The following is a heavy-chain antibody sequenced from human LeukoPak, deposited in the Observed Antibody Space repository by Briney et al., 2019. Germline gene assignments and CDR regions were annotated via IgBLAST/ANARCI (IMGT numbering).Heavy chain of an antibody. CDR1: GASIRSTSYY. CDR3: ARSPGGSYYRAFDY. V-gene: IGHV4-39*07. Sequence: SETLSLTCTVSGASIRSTSYYWGWIRQPPGKGLEWIGEIYHSGSTNYNPSLKSRVTISVDKSKNQFSLKLSSVTAADTAVYYCARSPGGSYYRAFDYWGQGTLVTVSS. D-gene: IGHD1-26*01. CDR2: IYHSGST. J-gene: IGHJ4*02.